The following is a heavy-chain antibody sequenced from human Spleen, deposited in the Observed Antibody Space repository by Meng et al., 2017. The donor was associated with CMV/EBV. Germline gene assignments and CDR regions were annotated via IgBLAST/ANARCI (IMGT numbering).Heavy chain of an antibody. CDR2: INHSGTT. D-gene: IGHD6-6*01. CDR3: ARRAAVYSSSSVSGYFGL. CDR1: SFSDSY. J-gene: IGHJ2*01. V-gene: IGHV4-34*01. Sequence: SFSDSYWNWIRQPPGKGLEWIGEINHSGTTNYNPSLKSRVTMSVDTSKSQFSLKLSSVSAADTAVYYCARRAAVYSSSSVSGYFGLWGRGTLVTVSS.